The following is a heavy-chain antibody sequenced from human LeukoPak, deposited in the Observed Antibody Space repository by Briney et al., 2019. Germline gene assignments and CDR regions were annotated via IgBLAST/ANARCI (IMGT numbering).Heavy chain of an antibody. CDR3: ARVPGRWLHSYFDY. V-gene: IGHV4-59*01. CDR2: IYYSGST. Sequence: SETLSLTCTVSGDSISTYYWSWIRQPPGKGLEWIGYIYYSGSTTYNPSLKGRVTISVDTSKNQFSLKLSSVTAADTAVYYCARVPGRWLHSYFDYWGQGTLVTVSS. J-gene: IGHJ4*02. CDR1: GDSISTYY. D-gene: IGHD5-24*01.